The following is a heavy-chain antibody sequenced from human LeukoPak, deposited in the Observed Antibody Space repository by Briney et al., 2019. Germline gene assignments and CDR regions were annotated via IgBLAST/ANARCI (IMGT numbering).Heavy chain of an antibody. D-gene: IGHD2-8*01. Sequence: GGSLRLSCAASGFTFSSYWMSWVRQAPGKGLEWVANIKQDGSEKYYVDSVKGRFTISRDNAKNSLYLQMNSLRAEDTAVYYCARDDSHEDIVRYYYYYMDVWGKGTTVTVSS. V-gene: IGHV3-7*01. CDR3: ARDDSHEDIVRYYYYYMDV. CDR2: IKQDGSEK. J-gene: IGHJ6*03. CDR1: GFTFSSYW.